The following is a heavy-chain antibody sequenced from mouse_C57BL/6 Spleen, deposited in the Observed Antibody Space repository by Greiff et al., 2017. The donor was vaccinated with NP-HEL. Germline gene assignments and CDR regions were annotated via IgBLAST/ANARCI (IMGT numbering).Heavy chain of an antibody. V-gene: IGHV5-17*01. D-gene: IGHD1-3*01. Sequence: EVMLVESGGGLVKPGESLKLSCAASGFTFSDYGMHWVRQAPEKGLEWVAYISSGSSTIYYADTVKGRFTISRDNAKNTLFLQMTSLRSEDTAMYYCARPTVKGYYYAMDYWGQGTSVTVSS. CDR3: ARPTVKGYYYAMDY. CDR1: GFTFSDYG. J-gene: IGHJ4*01. CDR2: ISSGSSTI.